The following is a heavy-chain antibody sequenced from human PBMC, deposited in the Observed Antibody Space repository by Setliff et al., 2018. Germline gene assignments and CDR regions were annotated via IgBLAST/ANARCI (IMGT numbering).Heavy chain of an antibody. CDR2: INTNTGNP. Sequence: ASVKVSCKASGYTFSRYSMNWVRQAPGQGLEWMGWINTNTGNPTYAQGSTGRFVFSLDTSVSTAYLQINSLKTEDTAVYYCVREGDFWVGQGDVWGKGTTVTVSS. V-gene: IGHV7-4-1*02. CDR1: GYTFSRYS. CDR3: VREGDFWVGQGDV. D-gene: IGHD2-21*02. J-gene: IGHJ6*04.